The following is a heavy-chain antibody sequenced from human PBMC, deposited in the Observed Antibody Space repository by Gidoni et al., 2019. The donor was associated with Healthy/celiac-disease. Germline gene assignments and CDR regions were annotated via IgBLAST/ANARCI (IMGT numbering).Heavy chain of an antibody. J-gene: IGHJ3*02. D-gene: IGHD3-3*01. V-gene: IGHV4-31*02. Sequence: STYYNPSLKSRVTISVDTSKNQFSLKLSSVTAADTAVYYCARAPLGLLLDGVGAFDIWGQGTMVTVSS. CDR3: ARAPLGLLLDGVGAFDI. CDR2: ST.